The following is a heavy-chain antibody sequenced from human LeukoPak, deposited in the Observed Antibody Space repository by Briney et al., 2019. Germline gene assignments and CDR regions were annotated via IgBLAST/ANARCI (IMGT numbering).Heavy chain of an antibody. V-gene: IGHV4-61*02. CDR3: ARSWSGYFTHMDV. J-gene: IGHJ6*03. CDR1: GGSTSSGSYY. CDR2: IYISGNT. D-gene: IGHD3-3*01. Sequence: SETLSLTCTVSGGSTSSGSYYWSWIRQPAGKGLEWIGRIYISGNTNYNPSLKSRVTILLDMSKNQFSLKLSSVTAADTAVYYCARSWSGYFTHMDVWGKGTTVTVSS.